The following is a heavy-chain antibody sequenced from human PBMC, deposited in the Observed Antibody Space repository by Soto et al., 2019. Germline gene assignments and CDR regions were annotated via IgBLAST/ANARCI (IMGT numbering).Heavy chain of an antibody. CDR3: ATAALNYYDSSGYYDFGY. Sequence: ASVKVSCKVSGYTLTELSMHWVRQAPGKGLEWMGGFDPEDGETIYAQKFQGRVTMTEDTSTDTAYMELSSLRSEDTAVYYCATAALNYYDSSGYYDFGYWGQGTLVTVSS. J-gene: IGHJ4*02. V-gene: IGHV1-24*01. CDR2: FDPEDGET. D-gene: IGHD3-22*01. CDR1: GYTLTELS.